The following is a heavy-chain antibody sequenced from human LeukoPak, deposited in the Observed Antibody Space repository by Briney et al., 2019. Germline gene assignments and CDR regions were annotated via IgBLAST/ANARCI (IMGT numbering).Heavy chain of an antibody. Sequence: HPGGSLRLSCAASGFTFSTYWMTWFRQAPGKGLEWVANIKPDGSDKYYLDSVKGRFTISRDNAKNSLYLQMNSLRAENTAVYYCARRWSFDYWGQGTLVTVSS. CDR2: IKPDGSDK. V-gene: IGHV3-7*01. CDR1: GFTFSTYW. J-gene: IGHJ4*02. CDR3: ARRWSFDY. D-gene: IGHD3-3*01.